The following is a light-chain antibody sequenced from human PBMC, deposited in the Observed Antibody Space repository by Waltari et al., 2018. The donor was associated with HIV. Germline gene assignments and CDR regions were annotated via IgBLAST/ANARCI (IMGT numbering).Light chain of an antibody. Sequence: SYDLTQPLSVSVARGQTATISCGGDNVRRNVVHWYQKKPGQALQLVIYGDTHRPYGIPDRFSGSNSGNTATLTISRAQPGDEADFYCQVWDSSTAFFGGGTKLTVL. CDR1: NVRRNV. J-gene: IGLJ2*01. V-gene: IGLV3-9*01. CDR3: QVWDSSTAF. CDR2: GDT.